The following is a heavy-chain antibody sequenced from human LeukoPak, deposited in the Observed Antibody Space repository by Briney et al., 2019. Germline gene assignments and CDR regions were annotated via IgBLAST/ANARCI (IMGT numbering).Heavy chain of an antibody. D-gene: IGHD1-26*01. CDR2: IYPVDSDT. CDR3: ARQGAKRDY. J-gene: IGHJ4*02. CDR1: RGRFTSYC. Sequence: GADLQISLKRFRGRFTSYCCCLALQMPVKVLERMVIIYPVDSDTGDCPSFHVRLTISADKSISTDYLQWSSLKASDTAMYFCARQGAKRDYWGQGTLVSVSS. V-gene: IGHV5-51*01.